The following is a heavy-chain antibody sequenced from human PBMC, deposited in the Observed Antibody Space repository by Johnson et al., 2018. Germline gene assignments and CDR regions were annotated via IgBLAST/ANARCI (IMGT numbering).Heavy chain of an antibody. CDR1: GFTFSSYG. V-gene: IGHV3-33*06. D-gene: IGHD3-10*01. Sequence: VQLVESGGGVVQPGKSLRLSCAASGFTFSSYGMHWVRQAPGKGLEWVAVIYYDGSNKYYVDSVKGRLTVSRDTSTNTLSLQMNSLRAEATAMYYCAKATSGSGSYSRPYYYYYGMDVWGQGTTVTVSS. CDR3: AKATSGSGSYSRPYYYYYGMDV. CDR2: IYYDGSNK. J-gene: IGHJ6*02.